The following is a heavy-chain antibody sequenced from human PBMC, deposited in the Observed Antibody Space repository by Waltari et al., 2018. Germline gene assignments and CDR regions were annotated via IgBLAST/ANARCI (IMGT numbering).Heavy chain of an antibody. D-gene: IGHD4-17*01. V-gene: IGHV4-61*02. CDR3: ARFPRDYSFDY. Sequence: QVQLQESGPGLVKPSQTLSLTCSVSGGSITSGIYYWTWIRQPAGKGLEWIGRIYTSGNTDYNPSLKGRVTMSMDTSKNQFSLNLSSVTAADTAVYYCARFPRDYSFDYWGQGTLVTVSS. CDR2: IYTSGNT. J-gene: IGHJ4*02. CDR1: GGSITSGIYY.